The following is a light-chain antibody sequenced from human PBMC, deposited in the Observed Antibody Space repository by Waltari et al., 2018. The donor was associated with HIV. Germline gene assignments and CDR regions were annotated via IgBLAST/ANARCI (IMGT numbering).Light chain of an antibody. J-gene: IGLJ2*01. CDR2: SNN. CDR1: SSNIRSNS. CDR3: AAWDDSLNGPV. Sequence: QSVLTQPPSASGTPGQRVTISCSGSSSNIRSNSVNWYQQLPGTAPKLLIFSNNQRPSGVPDRFSGSKSGTAASLASSGLQSEDEADDYCAAWDDSLNGPVFGGGTKLTVL. V-gene: IGLV1-44*01.